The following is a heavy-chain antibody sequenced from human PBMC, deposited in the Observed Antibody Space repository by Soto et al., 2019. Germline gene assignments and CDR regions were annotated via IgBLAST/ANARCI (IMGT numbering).Heavy chain of an antibody. CDR2: IKSKTDGGTT. V-gene: IGHV3-15*01. Sequence: GGSLRLSCAASGFTFSNAWMSWVRQAPGKGLEWVGRIKSKTDGGTTDYAAPVKGRFTISRDDSKNTLYLQMNSLKTEDTAVYYCTTKIYSNYYHDYWGQGTLVTVSS. CDR1: GFTFSNAW. CDR3: TTKIYSNYYHDY. D-gene: IGHD4-4*01. J-gene: IGHJ4*02.